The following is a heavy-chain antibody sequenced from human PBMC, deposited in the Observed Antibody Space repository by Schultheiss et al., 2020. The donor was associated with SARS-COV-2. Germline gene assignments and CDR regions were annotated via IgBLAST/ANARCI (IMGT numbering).Heavy chain of an antibody. CDR2: INHSGST. CDR1: GGSFSGYY. D-gene: IGHD2-2*01. J-gene: IGHJ5*02. Sequence: GSLRLSCAVYGGSFSGYYWSWIRQPPGKGLEWIGEINHSGSTNYNPSLKSRVTISVDTSKNQFSLKLSSVTAADTAVYYCAREYCSSTSCYYNWFDPWGQGTLVTVSS. V-gene: IGHV4-34*01. CDR3: AREYCSSTSCYYNWFDP.